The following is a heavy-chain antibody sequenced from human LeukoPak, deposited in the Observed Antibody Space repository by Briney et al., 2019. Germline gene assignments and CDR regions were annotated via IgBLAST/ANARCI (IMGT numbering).Heavy chain of an antibody. CDR2: ITGSGRST. CDR3: TKFSAPRDWFPED. V-gene: IGHV3-23*01. D-gene: IGHD3-9*01. J-gene: IGHJ4*02. CDR1: GFTFANDG. Sequence: GGSLRLSCAASGFTFANDGLSWVRQAPGKGLNWVSAITGSGRSTYYADSVQGRFTISRGNSKNVMYLQMNSLRVEDTAIYYCTKFSAPRDWFPEDWGQGTLVTVSS.